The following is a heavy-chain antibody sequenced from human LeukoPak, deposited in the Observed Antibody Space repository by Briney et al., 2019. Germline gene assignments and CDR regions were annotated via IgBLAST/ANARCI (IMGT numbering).Heavy chain of an antibody. CDR1: GYTFTSYY. CDR3: ARGPRVTMVRGGQWYYYMDV. V-gene: IGHV1-46*01. J-gene: IGHJ6*03. Sequence: ASVKVSCKASGYTFTSYYIHWVRQAPGQGLEWMGLINPSGGSTNYAQKFQGRVTMTRDTSTSTVYMELSSLRSEDTAVYYCARGPRVTMVRGGQWYYYMDVWGKGTTVTISS. D-gene: IGHD3-10*01. CDR2: INPSGGST.